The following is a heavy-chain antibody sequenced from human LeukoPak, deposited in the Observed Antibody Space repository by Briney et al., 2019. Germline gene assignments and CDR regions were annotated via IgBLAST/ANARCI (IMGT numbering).Heavy chain of an antibody. Sequence: ASVKVSCKASGYSFTDYYMHWVRQAPGQGLEWMGWISPNSGGTSYAQKFQGRVTMTRDSSISTAYVELSGLRSDDTAVYYCARSLPVFVTSSTHFDYWGQGTPITVSS. CDR1: GYSFTDYY. J-gene: IGHJ4*02. CDR2: ISPNSGGT. V-gene: IGHV1-2*02. D-gene: IGHD3-16*02. CDR3: ARSLPVFVTSSTHFDY.